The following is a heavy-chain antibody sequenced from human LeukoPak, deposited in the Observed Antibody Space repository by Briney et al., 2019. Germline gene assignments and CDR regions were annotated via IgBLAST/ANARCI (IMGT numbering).Heavy chain of an antibody. J-gene: IGHJ4*02. V-gene: IGHV3-48*03. CDR1: GFTFSSYE. CDR2: ISSSGSTI. D-gene: IGHD3-22*01. Sequence: SGGSLRLSCAASGFTFSSYEMNWVRQAPGKGLRWVSYISSSGSTIYYADSVKGRFTISRDNAKNSLYLQMNSLRDEDTAVYYCTLYFYDSSGYPSFDYWGQGTLVTVSS. CDR3: TLYFYDSSGYPSFDY.